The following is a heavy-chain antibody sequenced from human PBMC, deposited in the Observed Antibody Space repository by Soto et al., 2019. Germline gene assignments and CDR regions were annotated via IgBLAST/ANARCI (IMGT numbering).Heavy chain of an antibody. V-gene: IGHV3-11*01. CDR2: ISSSRSTI. D-gene: IGHD6-13*01. J-gene: IGHJ6*02. CDR3: ARAYSSSWYYYGMDV. CDR1: GFTFSGDY. Sequence: QVQLVESGGGLVKPGGSLRLSCAASGFTFSGDYMSWIRQAPGNGLEWVSYISSSRSTIYYADTVKGRFTISRDNAKNSLYLQMNSLRAEDTAVYYCARAYSSSWYYYGMDVWGQGTTVTVSS.